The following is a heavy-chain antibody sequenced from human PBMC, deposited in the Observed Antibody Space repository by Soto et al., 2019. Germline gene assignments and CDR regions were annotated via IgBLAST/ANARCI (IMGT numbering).Heavy chain of an antibody. CDR3: AKVMMVVSFHYYYGMDV. J-gene: IGHJ6*02. V-gene: IGHV3-30*18. CDR2: ISYDGSNK. D-gene: IGHD3-22*01. CDR1: GFTFSSYG. Sequence: GGSLRLSCAASGFTFSSYGMHWVRQAPGKGLEWVAVISYDGSNKYYADSVKGRFTISRDNSKNTLYLQMNSLRAEDTAVYYCAKVMMVVSFHYYYGMDVWGQGTTVTVSS.